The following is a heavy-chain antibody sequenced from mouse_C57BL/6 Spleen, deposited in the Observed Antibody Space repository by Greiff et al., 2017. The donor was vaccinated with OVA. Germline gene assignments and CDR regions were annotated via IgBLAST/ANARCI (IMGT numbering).Heavy chain of an antibody. J-gene: IGHJ2*01. V-gene: IGHV5-6*02. CDR3: ARACSMDTDYFDY. D-gene: IGHD2-10*02. CDR1: GFTFSSYG. CDR2: ISSGGSYT. Sequence: DVMLVESGGDLVKPGGSLKLSCAASGFTFSSYGMSWVRQTPDKRLEWVATISSGGSYTYYPDSVKGRFTISRDNAKNTLYLQLSSLKSEDTAMYYCARACSMDTDYFDYWGQGTTLTVSS.